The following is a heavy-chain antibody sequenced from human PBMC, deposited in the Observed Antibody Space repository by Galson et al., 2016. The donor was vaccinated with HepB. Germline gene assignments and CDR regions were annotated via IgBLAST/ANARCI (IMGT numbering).Heavy chain of an antibody. CDR2: IDWDDDK. CDR3: ARMRSLRSWFDP. V-gene: IGHV2-70*01. CDR1: GFSLDTGGMC. J-gene: IGHJ5*02. Sequence: PALVKPTQTLTLTCTFSGFSLDTGGMCVTWIRQPPGKALEWLALIDWDDDKYYNTSLKTRLSISKDTSKNQVVLTITNMDPADTATYYCARMRSLRSWFDPWGQGILVTVSS.